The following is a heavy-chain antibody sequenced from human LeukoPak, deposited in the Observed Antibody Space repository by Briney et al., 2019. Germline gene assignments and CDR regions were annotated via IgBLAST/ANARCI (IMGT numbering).Heavy chain of an antibody. J-gene: IGHJ5*02. V-gene: IGHV4-59*11. CDR2: IYYSGST. CDR3: ARGYYDFWSGYPANWFDP. Sequence: PSETLSLTCTVSGGSISSHYWSWIRQPPGKGLEWIGYIYYSGSTNYNPSLKSRVTISVDTSKNQFSLKLSSVTAADTAVYYCARGYYDFWSGYPANWFDPWGQGTLVTVSS. CDR1: GGSISSHY. D-gene: IGHD3-3*01.